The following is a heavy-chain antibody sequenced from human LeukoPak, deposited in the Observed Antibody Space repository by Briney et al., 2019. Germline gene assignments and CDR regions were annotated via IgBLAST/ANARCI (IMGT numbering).Heavy chain of an antibody. V-gene: IGHV3-64*01. CDR2: ISSNGGST. CDR1: GFTFSSYA. CDR3: ARDGQRGFYYGSGSYYHDYYYYMDV. J-gene: IGHJ6*03. D-gene: IGHD3-10*01. Sequence: GGSLRLSCAASGFTFSSYAMHWVRQAPGKGLEYVSAISSNGGSTYYANSVKGRFTISRDNSKNTLYLQMGSLRAEDMAVYYCARDGQRGFYYGSGSYYHDYYYYMDVWGKGTTVTVSS.